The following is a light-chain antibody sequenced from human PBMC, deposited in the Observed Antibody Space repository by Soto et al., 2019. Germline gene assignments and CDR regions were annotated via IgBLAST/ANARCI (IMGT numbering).Light chain of an antibody. Sequence: EIVMTQSPATLSVSPGERATLCCRASQSVSSNLAWYQQKPGQAPRLLIYGASTRATGIPARFSGSGSGTEFTLTISSLQSEDFAVYYCQQYNNWPPAFGQGTKVEFK. CDR1: QSVSSN. CDR2: GAS. V-gene: IGKV3-15*01. J-gene: IGKJ1*01. CDR3: QQYNNWPPA.